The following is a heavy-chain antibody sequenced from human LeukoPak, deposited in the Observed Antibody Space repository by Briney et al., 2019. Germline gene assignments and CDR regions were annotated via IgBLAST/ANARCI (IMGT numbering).Heavy chain of an antibody. Sequence: GGSLRLSCAASGFTFSSYEMNWVRQAPGKGLEWVSYISSSGSTIYYADSVKGRFTISRDNAKNSLYLQMNSLRAEDTAVYYCARANSSGWYGFAFDIWGQGTMVTVSS. J-gene: IGHJ3*02. CDR3: ARANSSGWYGFAFDI. CDR1: GFTFSSYE. V-gene: IGHV3-48*03. CDR2: ISSSGSTI. D-gene: IGHD6-19*01.